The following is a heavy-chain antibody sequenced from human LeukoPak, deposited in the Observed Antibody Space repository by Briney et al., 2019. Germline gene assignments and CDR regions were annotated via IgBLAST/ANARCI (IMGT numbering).Heavy chain of an antibody. CDR2: IYSGDCAT. V-gene: IGHV5-51*01. CDR3: ARRWATVTTSGYFDY. D-gene: IGHD4-11*01. J-gene: IGHJ4*02. CDR1: GYSFTSYC. Sequence: GESLKTSCKRSGYSFTSYCIGWVRQMPGKGLEGMVSIYSGDCATRYSPSFQGQVTISADKSISTAYLQWSSLRASDTAIYYCARRWATVTTSGYFDYWGQGTLVTVSS.